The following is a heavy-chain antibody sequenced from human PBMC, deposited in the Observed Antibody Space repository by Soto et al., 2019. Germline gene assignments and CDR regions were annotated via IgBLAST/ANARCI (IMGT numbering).Heavy chain of an antibody. D-gene: IGHD3-10*02. V-gene: IGHV1-2*02. CDR2: INPKFGDT. J-gene: IGHJ6*02. CDR3: ARNMDYYYGRGSGNGHGV. CDR1: GYTFTAYH. Sequence: QVRLVQSGAEVKEPGDSVRVSCEASGYTFTAYHIHCVRQAPGQGLEWMGWINPKFGDTGYAQDFQGRVSMTSDMSISTVYRELSRLTSDDTAIYYCARNMDYYYGRGSGNGHGVWGQGTTVTVFS.